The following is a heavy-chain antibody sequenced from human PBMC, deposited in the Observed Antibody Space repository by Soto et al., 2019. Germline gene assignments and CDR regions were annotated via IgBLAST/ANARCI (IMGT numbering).Heavy chain of an antibody. CDR2: IYEGGTT. V-gene: IGHV3-53*01. CDR3: TREVHDYGDYGY. CDR1: GFTVSSNY. J-gene: IGHJ4*02. D-gene: IGHD4-17*01. Sequence: EVQLVESGGGLIQPGGSLRLSCAASGFTVSSNYMTWVRQAPGKGLEWVSVIYEGGTTYYADSVKGRFTISRDNSKNTLYLQMNSLRPEDSAVYYCTREVHDYGDYGYWGQGTLVTVSS.